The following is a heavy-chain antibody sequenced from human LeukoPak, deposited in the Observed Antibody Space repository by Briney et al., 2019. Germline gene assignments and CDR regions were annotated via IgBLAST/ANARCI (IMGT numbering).Heavy chain of an antibody. V-gene: IGHV1-2*02. J-gene: IGHJ5*01. CDR2: INPRNGAT. Sequence: ASVKVSCKASGYTFTNFYIHWVRQAPGQGPDWMGYINPRNGATSYSQKFQGRLTFTRDSSNSTAYMEVSSLKSDDTALYYCARDPRDTGGSYDSWGQGTLLTVSS. D-gene: IGHD2-8*02. CDR3: ARDPRDTGGSYDS. CDR1: GYTFTNFY.